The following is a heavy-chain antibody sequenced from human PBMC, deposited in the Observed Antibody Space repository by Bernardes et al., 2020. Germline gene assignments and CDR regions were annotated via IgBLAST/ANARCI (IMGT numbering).Heavy chain of an antibody. D-gene: IGHD6-13*01. CDR1: GYTFTSYD. CDR2: MNPNSGNT. Sequence: VKVSCKASGYTFTSYDINWVRQATGQGLEWMGWMNPNSGNTGYAQKFQGRVTMTRNISISTAYMELSSLRSEDTAVYYCARAGIVAAAGVNDYWGQGTLVTVSS. J-gene: IGHJ4*02. CDR3: ARAGIVAAAGVNDY. V-gene: IGHV1-8*01.